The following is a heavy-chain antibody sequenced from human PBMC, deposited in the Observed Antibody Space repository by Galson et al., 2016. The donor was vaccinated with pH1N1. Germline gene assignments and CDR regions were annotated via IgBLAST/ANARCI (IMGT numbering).Heavy chain of an antibody. CDR2: ISYDGSVE. J-gene: IGHJ4*02. D-gene: IGHD3-3*01. Sequence: SLRLSCAASGFTFSSFGMHWVRQAPGKGLEWMAVISYDGSVEYYGDSVKGRFSISRDNSKNTLYLQMNSLRPEDTAVYYCAKESGEDWSGSKRYSFDYWGQGALVTVPS. CDR1: GFTFSSFG. V-gene: IGHV3-30*18. CDR3: AKESGEDWSGSKRYSFDY.